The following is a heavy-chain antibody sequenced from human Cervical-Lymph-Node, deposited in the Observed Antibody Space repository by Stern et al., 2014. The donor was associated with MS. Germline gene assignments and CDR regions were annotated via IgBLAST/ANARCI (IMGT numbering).Heavy chain of an antibody. CDR3: ARRTYYSAAIDY. V-gene: IGHV4-30-4*01. CDR2: SVYTGSS. CDR1: GCSISSDDHY. D-gene: IGHD3-10*01. Sequence: QVQLQESGPGLVKPSQTLSLTCTVSGCSISSDDHYWGWIRQSPGKGLERIGYSVYTGSSHYIPSLKSRVVISVDTYNSQFSLRLSSVTAADTAVYYCARRTYYSAAIDYWGQGTLVTVSS. J-gene: IGHJ4*02.